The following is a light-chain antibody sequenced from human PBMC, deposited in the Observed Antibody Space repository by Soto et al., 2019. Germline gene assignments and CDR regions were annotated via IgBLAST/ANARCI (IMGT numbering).Light chain of an antibody. CDR3: QQYNDCPLT. V-gene: IGKV3-15*01. CDR1: QIISSH. CDR2: GAS. J-gene: IGKJ4*01. Sequence: EIVMTQSPATLSVSPGGRSTLSCRASQIISSHLAWYQQKPGQAPRLLLYGASTRATGIPARFSGSGSGTEFTPTIRGLHSEDFAVYYGQQYNDCPLTFGGGTKVEIK.